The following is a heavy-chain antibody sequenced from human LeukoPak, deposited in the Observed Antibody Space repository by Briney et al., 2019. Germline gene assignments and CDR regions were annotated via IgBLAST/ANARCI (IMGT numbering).Heavy chain of an antibody. Sequence: ASVKVSCKASGYTCTSYGISWVRQAPGEGLEWMVWISAYNGNTNYAQKLQGTVTMTTDTSTSTAYMELRSLRSDDTAVYYCARVGDYLNWFHPWGQGTLVTVSS. V-gene: IGHV1-18*01. CDR2: ISAYNGNT. CDR1: GYTCTSYG. CDR3: ARVGDYLNWFHP. D-gene: IGHD4-17*01. J-gene: IGHJ5*02.